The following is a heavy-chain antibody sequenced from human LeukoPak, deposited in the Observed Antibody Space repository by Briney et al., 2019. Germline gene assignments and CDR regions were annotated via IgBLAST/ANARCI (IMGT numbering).Heavy chain of an antibody. CDR2: ISDTSSYI. Sequence: GGSLRLSCAASGFTFSNYHINWIRQAPGKGLEWVSSISDTSSYIYYADSVKGRFTISRDNAKNSLYLQMNSLRAGDTAVYYCAKGGVYQLLGDYWGQGTLVTVSS. V-gene: IGHV3-21*04. CDR3: AKGGVYQLLGDY. D-gene: IGHD2-2*01. J-gene: IGHJ4*02. CDR1: GFTFSNYH.